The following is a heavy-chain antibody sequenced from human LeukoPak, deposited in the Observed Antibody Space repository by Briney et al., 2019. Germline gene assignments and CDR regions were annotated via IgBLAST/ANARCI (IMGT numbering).Heavy chain of an antibody. D-gene: IGHD3-10*01. V-gene: IGHV3-21*01. Sequence: GGSLSVICAASALTFSSYGMSWVRQAPGKGLEWVSSISSDSSYIYYADSAKGRFTISRDNAKNSLYLQMNSLRADDTAVYYCARVPQSMVRGVVITEFYFDSGGEGTLVTVSS. CDR2: ISSDSSYI. CDR3: ARVPQSMVRGVVITEFYFDS. J-gene: IGHJ4*02. CDR1: ALTFSSYG.